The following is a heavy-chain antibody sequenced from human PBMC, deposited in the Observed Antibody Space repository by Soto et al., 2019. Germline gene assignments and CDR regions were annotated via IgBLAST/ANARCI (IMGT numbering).Heavy chain of an antibody. V-gene: IGHV4-39*01. D-gene: IGHD3-10*01. Sequence: PSETLSLTCTVSGGSISSSSYYWGWIRQPPGRGLEWIGSIYYSGSTYYSPSLKSRVTISEDTSKNQFSLKLSSVTAADTAVSFCARHVFITVVRGTTVTFEYYNGMDVWGPGTTVT. J-gene: IGHJ6*02. CDR3: ARHVFITVVRGTTVTFEYYNGMDV. CDR1: GGSISSSSYY. CDR2: IYYSGST.